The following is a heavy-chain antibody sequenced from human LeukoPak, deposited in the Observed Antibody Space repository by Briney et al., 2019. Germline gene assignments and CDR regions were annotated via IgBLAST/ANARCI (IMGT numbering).Heavy chain of an antibody. CDR2: INPNSGGT. D-gene: IGHD6-19*01. V-gene: IGHV1-2*02. Sequence: ASVKVSCKASGYTFTGYYMHWVRQAPGQGLEWMGWINPNSGGTNYAQKFQGRVTMTRDTSISTAYMELSRLRSDDTAVYYCARDFGAAVADDANVDYWGQGTLVTVSS. CDR1: GYTFTGYY. CDR3: ARDFGAAVADDANVDY. J-gene: IGHJ4*02.